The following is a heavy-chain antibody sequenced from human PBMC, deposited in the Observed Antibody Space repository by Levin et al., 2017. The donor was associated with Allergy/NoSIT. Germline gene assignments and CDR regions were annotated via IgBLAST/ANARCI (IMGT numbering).Heavy chain of an antibody. V-gene: IGHV3-66*01. CDR1: GLTVSSNY. CDR2: MYSGGNT. D-gene: IGHD3-10*01. J-gene: IGHJ5*02. CDR3: ARVDRGNYYGSGAPLSNCFDP. Sequence: GGSLRLSCAASGLTVSSNYMNWVRQAPGKGLEWVSVMYSGGNTYYADSVKGRFTISRDNSKNTLYLQMNSLRAEDTAMYYCARVDRGNYYGSGAPLSNCFDPWGQGTLVTVSS.